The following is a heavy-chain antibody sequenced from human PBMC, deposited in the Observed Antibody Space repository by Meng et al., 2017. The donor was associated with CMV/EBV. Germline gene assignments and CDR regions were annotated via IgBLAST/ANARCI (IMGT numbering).Heavy chain of an antibody. D-gene: IGHD3-16*01. CDR3: ASHGGY. V-gene: IGHV3-7*01. Sequence: GGSLRLPCAASAFTSINYWMMWVRQAPGKGLEWVANINQDGSDKYYVDTVKGRFTISRDNAEKSLYLQMSNLRAEDTAVYYCASHGGYWGQGTLVTVSS. CDR1: AFTSINYW. J-gene: IGHJ4*02. CDR2: INQDGSDK.